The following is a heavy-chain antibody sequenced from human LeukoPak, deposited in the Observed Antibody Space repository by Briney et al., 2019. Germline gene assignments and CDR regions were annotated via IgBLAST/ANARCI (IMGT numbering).Heavy chain of an antibody. V-gene: IGHV1-2*02. CDR1: GYTFTGYY. D-gene: IGHD6-6*01. CDR3: ARTGSSSSIHYYYYMDV. Sequence: ASVKVSCKASGYTFTGYYMHWVRQAPGQGLEWMGWINPNSGGTNYAQKFQGRVTMTRDTSISTAYMELSRLRSDDTAVYYCARTGSSSSIHYYYYMDVWGKGTTVTVSS. CDR2: INPNSGGT. J-gene: IGHJ6*03.